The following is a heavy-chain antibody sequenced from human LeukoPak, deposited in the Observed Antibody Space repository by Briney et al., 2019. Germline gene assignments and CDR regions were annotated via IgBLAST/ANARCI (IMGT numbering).Heavy chain of an antibody. D-gene: IGHD3-10*01. CDR2: IYHSGGT. V-gene: IGHV4-38-2*02. J-gene: IGHJ4*02. CDR1: GNSISSGYY. Sequence: SETLSLTCTVSGNSISSGYYWGWIRQPPGKGLEWIGRIYHSGGTYYNLSLKRRVTISVDTSKHQVSLKLSSVTAADTAVYYCARGMVRGVIVDYWGQGTLVTVSS. CDR3: ARGMVRGVIVDY.